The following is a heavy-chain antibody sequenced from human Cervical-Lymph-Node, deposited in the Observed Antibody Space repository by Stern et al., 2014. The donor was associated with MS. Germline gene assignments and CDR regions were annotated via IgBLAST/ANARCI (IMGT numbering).Heavy chain of an antibody. CDR1: GFSLTSTGVG. V-gene: IGHV2-5*02. Sequence: QVTLRESGPTLVKPTQTLTLTCSFSGFSLTSTGVGVRWIRQPPGQALEWLALIYWDDDKQYSPSLRSRVTITKDTSKNQVVLTMANIDVVDTATYYCALGDGMDVWGQGTTVTVSS. CDR2: IYWDDDK. CDR3: ALGDGMDV. J-gene: IGHJ6*02.